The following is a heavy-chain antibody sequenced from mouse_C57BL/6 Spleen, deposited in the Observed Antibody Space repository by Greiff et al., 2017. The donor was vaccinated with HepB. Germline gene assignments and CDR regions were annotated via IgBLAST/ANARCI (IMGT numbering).Heavy chain of an antibody. CDR2: INPSNGGT. CDR1: GYTFTSYW. V-gene: IGHV1-53*01. J-gene: IGHJ3*01. D-gene: IGHD1-1*01. CDR3: ARWDYGSSPFAY. Sequence: QVQLQQPGTELVKPGASVKLSCKASGYTFTSYWMHWVKQRPGQGLEWIGNINPSNGGTNYNEKFKSKATLTVDKSSSTAYMQLSSLTSEASAVYYCARWDYGSSPFAYWGQGTLVTVSA.